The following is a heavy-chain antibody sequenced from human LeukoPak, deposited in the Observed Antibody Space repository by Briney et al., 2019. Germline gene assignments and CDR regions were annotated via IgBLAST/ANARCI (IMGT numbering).Heavy chain of an antibody. CDR1: GGSFSGYY. V-gene: IGHV4-34*01. J-gene: IGHJ4*02. CDR2: INHSGST. CDR3: ARRLVVRGAIDY. D-gene: IGHD3-10*01. Sequence: SETLSLTCAVYGGSFSGYYWSWIRQPPGKGLERIGGINHSGSTNYNPSLKSRVTISVDTSKNQFSLKLSSVTAADTAVYYCARRLVVRGAIDYWGQGTLVTVSS.